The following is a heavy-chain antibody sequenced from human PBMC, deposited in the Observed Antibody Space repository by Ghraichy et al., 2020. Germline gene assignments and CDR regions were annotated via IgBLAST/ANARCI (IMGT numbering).Heavy chain of an antibody. CDR2: ISSSSTI. V-gene: IGHV3-48*02. CDR1: GFTFSSYS. D-gene: IGHD4-23*01. CDR3: ARAGDYGGNQPYWYFDL. Sequence: LSLTCAASGFTFSSYSMNWVRQAPGKGLEWVSYISSSSTIYYADSVKGRFTISRDNAKNSLYLQMNSLRDEDTAVYYCARAGDYGGNQPYWYFDLWGRGTLVTVSS. J-gene: IGHJ2*01.